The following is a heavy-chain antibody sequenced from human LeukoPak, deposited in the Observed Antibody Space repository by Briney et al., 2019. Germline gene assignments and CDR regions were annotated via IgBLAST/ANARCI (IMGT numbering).Heavy chain of an antibody. CDR3: ATEKSAPGVSDY. V-gene: IGHV3-7*03. CDR2: MNIDGSEK. Sequence: GGSLRLSCAASGFTFSSYWMGWVRQAPGKRLEWVANMNIDGSEKYYADSAKGRFTISRDNSKNTPYLQMYSLRAEDTALYYCATEKSAPGVSDYWGQGTLVTVSS. CDR1: GFTFSSYW. D-gene: IGHD3-10*01. J-gene: IGHJ4*02.